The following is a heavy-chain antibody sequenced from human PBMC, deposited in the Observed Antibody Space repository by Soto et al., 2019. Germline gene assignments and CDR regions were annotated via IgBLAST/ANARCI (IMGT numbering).Heavy chain of an antibody. CDR3: ASGRLLFDYYGMDV. J-gene: IGHJ6*02. V-gene: IGHV1-18*01. CDR2: ISAYNGNT. CDR1: GYTFTSYG. Sequence: ASVKVSCKASGYTFTSYGISWVRQAPGQGLEWMGWISAYNGNTNYAQKLQGRVTMTTDTSTSTAYMELRSLSSDDTAVYYCASGRLLFDYYGMDVWGQGTTVTVSS. D-gene: IGHD3-3*01.